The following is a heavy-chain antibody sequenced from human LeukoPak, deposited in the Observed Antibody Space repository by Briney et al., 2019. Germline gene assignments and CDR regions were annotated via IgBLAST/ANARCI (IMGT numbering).Heavy chain of an antibody. Sequence: PGGSLRLSCAASGFTFSSYGMHWVRQAPGKGLEWVAFIRYDGSNKYYADSVKGRFTISRDNAKKTLYLQMNSLRVEDTAVYYCARPSGSYYYDAFDIWGHGTMVTVSS. CDR2: IRYDGSNK. CDR1: GFTFSSYG. J-gene: IGHJ3*02. D-gene: IGHD1-26*01. CDR3: ARPSGSYYYDAFDI. V-gene: IGHV3-30*02.